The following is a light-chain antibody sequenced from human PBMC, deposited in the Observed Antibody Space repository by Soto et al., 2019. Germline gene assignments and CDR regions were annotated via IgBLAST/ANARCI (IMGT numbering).Light chain of an antibody. Sequence: AIHLTQSPSSLSASVGDRVTITCRASQGISSALAWYQHKPGRPPRVLIYDASSLQSGVPSRFSGSESGTECTLTISSLQPEESATHYCQQLNSYPFTFGQGTRLEIK. V-gene: IGKV1-13*02. CDR1: QGISSA. J-gene: IGKJ5*01. CDR2: DAS. CDR3: QQLNSYPFT.